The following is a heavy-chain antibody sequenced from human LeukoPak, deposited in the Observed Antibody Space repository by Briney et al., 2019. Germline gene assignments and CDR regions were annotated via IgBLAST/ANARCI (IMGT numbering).Heavy chain of an antibody. CDR2: MNPNSGNT. D-gene: IGHD4-17*01. V-gene: IGHV1-8*01. CDR1: GYTFTSYD. CDR3: ARGHHGDNWFDP. Sequence: WASVKVSCKASGYTFTSYDINWVRQATGQGLEWMGWMNPNSGNTGYAQKFQGRVTMTRNTSISTAYMELSSLRSEDTAVYYCARGHHGDNWFDPWGQGTLVTVSS. J-gene: IGHJ5*02.